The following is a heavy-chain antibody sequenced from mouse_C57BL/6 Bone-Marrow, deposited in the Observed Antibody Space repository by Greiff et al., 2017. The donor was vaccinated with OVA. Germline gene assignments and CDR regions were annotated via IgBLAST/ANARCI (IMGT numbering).Heavy chain of an antibody. CDR3: ARKNYSNLDY. Sequence: QVQLKQPGAELVKPGASVKLSCKASGYTFTSYWMHWVKQRPGRGLEWIGRIDPNSGGTKYNEKFKSKATLTVDKPSSTAYMQLSSLTSEDSAVYYCARKNYSNLDYWGQGTSVTVSS. CDR1: GYTFTSYW. J-gene: IGHJ4*01. V-gene: IGHV1-72*01. D-gene: IGHD2-5*01. CDR2: IDPNSGGT.